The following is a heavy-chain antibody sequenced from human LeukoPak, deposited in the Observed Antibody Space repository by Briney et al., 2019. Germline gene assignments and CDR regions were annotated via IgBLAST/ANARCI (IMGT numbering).Heavy chain of an antibody. J-gene: IGHJ4*02. Sequence: PGGSLRLSCAASGFTFSTYSMNWVRQAPGKGLEWVSYIGISFNTIYNADSVKGRFTISRDNAKNSLYLQMNSQRDEDTAVYYCARDSEWAFDYWGQGALVTVSS. CDR2: IGISFNTI. D-gene: IGHD1-26*01. CDR1: GFTFSTYS. CDR3: ARDSEWAFDY. V-gene: IGHV3-48*02.